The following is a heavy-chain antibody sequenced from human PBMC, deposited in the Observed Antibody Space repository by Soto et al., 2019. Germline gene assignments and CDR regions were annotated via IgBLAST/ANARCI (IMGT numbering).Heavy chain of an antibody. J-gene: IGHJ5*02. CDR3: ARDRYGDYYAS. Sequence: QVQLLESGPGLVKPSQTLSLSCIVSGASLSSGGYYWNWIRQHPGKGLEWIGYIYFDGMTYYNPSLESRVTLSIDASKNQFSLHLSSVTAADTAVYYCARDRYGDYYASWGQGILVTVSS. D-gene: IGHD3-22*01. CDR1: GASLSSGGYY. CDR2: IYFDGMT. V-gene: IGHV4-31*03.